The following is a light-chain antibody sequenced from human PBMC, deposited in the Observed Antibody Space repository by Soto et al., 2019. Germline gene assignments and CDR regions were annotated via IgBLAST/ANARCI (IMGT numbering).Light chain of an antibody. J-gene: IGKJ1*01. Sequence: EIGFTQSPGTMSLSPGERATLSCRASQSVRSYLAWYQQRPGQAPRLLIYDAYSRATGIPDRFSGSGSGTDFTLTISRLEPEDSALYYCQQYGSSLGVTFGQGTKVDIK. CDR3: QQYGSSLGVT. CDR2: DAY. V-gene: IGKV3-20*01. CDR1: QSVRSY.